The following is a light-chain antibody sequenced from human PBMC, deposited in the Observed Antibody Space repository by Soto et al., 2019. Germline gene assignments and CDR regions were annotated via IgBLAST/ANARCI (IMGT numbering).Light chain of an antibody. Sequence: EIVMTQSPATLSVSPGERATLSCRASQSVSDNLAWYQQKPGQAPRLFIYGASARATGIPARFSGSGSGTEFTLTISSPQSEDFAVYYCQHYNNWPITFGQGTRLEIK. CDR2: GAS. J-gene: IGKJ5*01. CDR3: QHYNNWPIT. V-gene: IGKV3-15*01. CDR1: QSVSDN.